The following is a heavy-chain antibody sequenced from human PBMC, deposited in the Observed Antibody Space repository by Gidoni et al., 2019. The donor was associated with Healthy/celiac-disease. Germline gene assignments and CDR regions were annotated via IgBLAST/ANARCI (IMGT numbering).Heavy chain of an antibody. D-gene: IGHD6-13*01. Sequence: EVQLVQSGAEVKKPGESLRISCKGSGYSFTSYWISCVRQMPGKGLEWMGRIDPSDSYTNYSPSFQGHVTISADKSISTAYLQWSSLKASDTAMYYCATARGVAAAGLGVRWDYYGMDVWGQGTTVTVSS. J-gene: IGHJ6*02. CDR2: IDPSDSYT. CDR1: GYSFTSYW. CDR3: ATARGVAAAGLGVRWDYYGMDV. V-gene: IGHV5-10-1*03.